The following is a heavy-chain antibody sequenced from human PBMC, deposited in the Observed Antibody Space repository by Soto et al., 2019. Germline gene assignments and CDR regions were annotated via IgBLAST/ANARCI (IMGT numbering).Heavy chain of an antibody. J-gene: IGHJ4*02. Sequence: QVQLQESGPGLVKPSETLSLTCTVSGGSISSYYWSWIRQPPGKGLEWIWYIDYSGSTNYNPSLKRRVTISVEKSKHPFSLKLTSVTGADTAVYYCARVGGVAARTFDYWGQGTLVTVSS. CDR2: IDYSGST. CDR3: ARVGGVAARTFDY. V-gene: IGHV4-59*01. D-gene: IGHD3-16*01. CDR1: GGSISSYY.